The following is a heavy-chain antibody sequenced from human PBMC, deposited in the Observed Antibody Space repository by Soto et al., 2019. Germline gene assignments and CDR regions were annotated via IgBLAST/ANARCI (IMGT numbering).Heavy chain of an antibody. D-gene: IGHD1-26*01. CDR2: ISSSSSTI. Sequence: PGGSLRLSCAASGFTFSSYSMNWVRQAPGKGLEWVSYISSSSSTIYYADSVKGRFTISRDNAKNSLYLQMNSLRDEDTAVYYCARDLQWELQRPYYFDYWGQGALVTVSS. CDR1: GFTFSSYS. CDR3: ARDLQWELQRPYYFDY. J-gene: IGHJ4*02. V-gene: IGHV3-48*02.